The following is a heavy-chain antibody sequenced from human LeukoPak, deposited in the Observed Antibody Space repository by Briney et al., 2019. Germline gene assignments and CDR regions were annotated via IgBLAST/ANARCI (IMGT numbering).Heavy chain of an antibody. Sequence: SETLSLTCTVSGYSISSGYYWGWIRQPPGKGLEWIGSMFHSGSTYYNPSLKSRVTISVDTSKNQFSLKLSSVTAADTAVYYCARGVVIAPQTFDYWGQGTLVTVSS. CDR1: GYSISSGYY. V-gene: IGHV4-38-2*02. J-gene: IGHJ4*02. CDR3: ARGVVIAPQTFDY. D-gene: IGHD2-21*01. CDR2: MFHSGST.